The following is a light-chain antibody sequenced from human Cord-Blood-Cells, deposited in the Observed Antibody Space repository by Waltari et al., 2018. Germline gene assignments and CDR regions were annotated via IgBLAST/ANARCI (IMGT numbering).Light chain of an antibody. V-gene: IGKV1-13*02. Sequence: AIQLPQSPLSLAASVGYGVPLTRRASQGLSSALSWFQQEPGKATKVLIYDAFSLESGVPSRFSGSASATDFTLTISSLQPEDFATYVCRQFNSYPLTSGGGPKVAIK. CDR2: DAF. J-gene: IGKJ4*01. CDR1: QGLSSA. CDR3: RQFNSYPLT.